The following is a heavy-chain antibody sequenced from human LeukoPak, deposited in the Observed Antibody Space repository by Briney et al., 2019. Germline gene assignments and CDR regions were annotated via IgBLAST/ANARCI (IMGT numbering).Heavy chain of an antibody. CDR3: ASDSSGYYQAPDAFDI. D-gene: IGHD3-22*01. J-gene: IGHJ3*02. Sequence: PSETLSLTCAVYGGSFSGYYWSWIRQPPGKGLEWIGEINHSGSTNYNPSLKSRVTISVDTSKNQFSLKLSSVTAADTAVYYCASDSSGYYQAPDAFDIWGQGTMVTVSS. V-gene: IGHV4-34*01. CDR1: GGSFSGYY. CDR2: INHSGST.